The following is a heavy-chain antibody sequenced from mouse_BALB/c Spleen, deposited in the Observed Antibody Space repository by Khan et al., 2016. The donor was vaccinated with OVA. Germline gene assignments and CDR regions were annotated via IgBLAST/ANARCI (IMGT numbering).Heavy chain of an antibody. J-gene: IGHJ1*01. V-gene: IGHV5-6-4*01. Sequence: EVQLQESGGGLVNPGGSLKLSCAASGFSFSSYTMSWVRQTPEKRLEWVATISSGSTYTYYPDSVKGRFTISRDNAKNTLYLQMSSLKSEDTAMYYCTRDGSYAHWYFDVWGAGTTVTVSS. CDR2: ISSGSTYT. CDR3: TRDGSYAHWYFDV. CDR1: GFSFSSYT. D-gene: IGHD1-1*02.